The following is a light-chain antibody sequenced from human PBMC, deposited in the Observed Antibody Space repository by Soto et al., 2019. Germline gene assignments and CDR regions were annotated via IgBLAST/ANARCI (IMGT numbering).Light chain of an antibody. CDR2: AAS. V-gene: IGKV1-27*01. J-gene: IGKJ1*01. Sequence: DIQMTQSPSSLSASVGDRVTITCRASQGTSHYVAWYQQQPGKVPKLLIYAASTLQPGVPPRFSGSGSGTDFTLTNTSLQPEDVAAYYCQKYNSVPWTFGQGTKVEIK. CDR3: QKYNSVPWT. CDR1: QGTSHY.